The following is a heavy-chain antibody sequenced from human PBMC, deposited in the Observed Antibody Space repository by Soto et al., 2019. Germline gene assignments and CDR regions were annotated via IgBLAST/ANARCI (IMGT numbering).Heavy chain of an antibody. J-gene: IGHJ5*02. CDR1: GGTFSSYA. CDR2: IIPIFGTA. CDR3: ARAYSSGWYAGGWFDP. Sequence: QVQLVQSGAAVKKPGSSVKVSCKASGGTFSSYALSWVRQAPGQGLEWMGGIIPIFGTANYAQKFQGRVTITADKSTSTAYMELSSLRSEDTAVYYCARAYSSGWYAGGWFDPWGQGTLVTVSS. V-gene: IGHV1-69*06. D-gene: IGHD6-19*01.